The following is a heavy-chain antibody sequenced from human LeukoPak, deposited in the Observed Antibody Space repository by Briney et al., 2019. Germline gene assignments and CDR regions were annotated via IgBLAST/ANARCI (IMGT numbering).Heavy chain of an antibody. CDR1: GGTFSSYA. CDR2: IIPIFGTA. J-gene: IGHJ4*02. Sequence: SVKVSCKASGGTFSSYAISWVRQAPGQGLEWMGGIIPIFGTANYAQKFQGRVTITADESTSTAYMELSSLRSEDTAVYYCAKEAVRKFDFHYWGQGTLVTVSS. D-gene: IGHD1-14*01. CDR3: AKEAVRKFDFHY. V-gene: IGHV1-69*13.